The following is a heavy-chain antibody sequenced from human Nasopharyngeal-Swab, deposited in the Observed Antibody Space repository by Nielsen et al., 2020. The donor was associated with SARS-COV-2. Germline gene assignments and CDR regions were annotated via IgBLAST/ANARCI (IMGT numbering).Heavy chain of an antibody. J-gene: IGHJ6*03. D-gene: IGHD3-16*02. V-gene: IGHV3-7*03. Sequence: ETLSLTCVASGFTFRDYWMSWVRQAPAKGLEWVASIKQDGSEKYYVDSVKGRFTVSRDNPKNLLYLQVNSLRAEDTAVYYCARQGVFVPAYFHQYYMDVWGKGTTVTVSS. CDR1: GFTFRDYW. CDR2: IKQDGSEK. CDR3: ARQGVFVPAYFHQYYMDV.